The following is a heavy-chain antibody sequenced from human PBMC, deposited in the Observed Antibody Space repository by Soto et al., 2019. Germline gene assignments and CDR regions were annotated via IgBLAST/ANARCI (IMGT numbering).Heavy chain of an antibody. CDR2: IYHSGNT. D-gene: IGHD6-19*01. CDR1: GYSISSGYY. J-gene: IGHJ4*02. Sequence: PSETLSLTCAVSGYSISSGYYCGWIRQPPGEGLEWIGSIYHSGNTYYNPSLKSRVTISVDTSKNHFSLKLSSVTAADTAVYYCARARIVVAGTIVDYWVQGTLVTVSS. V-gene: IGHV4-38-2*01. CDR3: ARARIVVAGTIVDY.